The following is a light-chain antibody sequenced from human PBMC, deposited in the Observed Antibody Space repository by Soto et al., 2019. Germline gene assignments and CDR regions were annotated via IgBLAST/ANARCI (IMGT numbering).Light chain of an antibody. V-gene: IGKV3-15*01. Sequence: EVGMTQSPATLSVSPGERATLSCRASQSVSSNLAWYQQKPGQAPRLLIYGASTRATGIPARFSGSGSETEFTLTITSLQSEDFAVYHCQQYSKWPITFGQGIRLEIK. CDR3: QQYSKWPIT. CDR1: QSVSSN. J-gene: IGKJ5*01. CDR2: GAS.